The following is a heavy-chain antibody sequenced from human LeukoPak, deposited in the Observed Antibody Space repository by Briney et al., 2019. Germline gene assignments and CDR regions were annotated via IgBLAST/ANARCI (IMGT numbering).Heavy chain of an antibody. CDR2: ISAYNGNT. Sequence: GASVKVSCKASGYTFTSYGISWVRQAPGQGLEWMGWISAYNGNTNYAQKLQGRVTMTTDTSTSTAYMELRSLRSDDTAVYYCARVFTSGEVVVTATQGDYYYYYMDVWGKGTTVTVSS. V-gene: IGHV1-18*01. D-gene: IGHD2-21*02. J-gene: IGHJ6*03. CDR3: ARVFTSGEVVVTATQGDYYYYYMDV. CDR1: GYTFTSYG.